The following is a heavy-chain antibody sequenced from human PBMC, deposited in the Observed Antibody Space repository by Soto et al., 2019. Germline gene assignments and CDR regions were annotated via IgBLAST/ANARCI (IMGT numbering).Heavy chain of an antibody. CDR3: ARPFDYYSNPRLASYCMGV. J-gene: IGHJ6*02. D-gene: IGHD4-4*01. CDR1: GYSFTSYL. V-gene: IGHV5-10-1*01. CDR2: IDPSDSYT. Sequence: PGESLKISFKGSGYSFTSYLISWVRQMPVKGLEWTGRIDPSDSYTNYSPSFQGHVTISADKSISTAYLQWSSMKASDTAMYYCARPFDYYSNPRLASYCMGVGGQGTRV.